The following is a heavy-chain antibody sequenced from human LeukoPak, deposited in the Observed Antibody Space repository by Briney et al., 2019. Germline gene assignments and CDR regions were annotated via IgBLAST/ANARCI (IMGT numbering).Heavy chain of an antibody. Sequence: PGGSLRLSCAASGFTFSSYAMHWVRQAPGKGLEWVAVISYDGSNKYYADSVKSRFTISRDNSKNTLYLQMNSLRAEDTAVYYCARAMGYYGSGDAFDIWGQGTMVTVSS. CDR3: ARAMGYYGSGDAFDI. D-gene: IGHD3-10*01. V-gene: IGHV3-30-3*01. J-gene: IGHJ3*02. CDR2: ISYDGSNK. CDR1: GFTFSSYA.